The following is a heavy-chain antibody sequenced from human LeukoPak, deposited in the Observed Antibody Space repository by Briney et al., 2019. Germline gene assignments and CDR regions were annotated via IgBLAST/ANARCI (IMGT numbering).Heavy chain of an antibody. CDR1: GGSISSGDYY. Sequence: SETLSLTCTVSGGSISSGDYYWSWLRQPPGKGLEWIGYIYYSGSTYYNPSLKSRVTISVDTSKNQFSLKLSSVTAADTAVYYCAIVGYSGYDSHYYYGMDVWGKGTTVTVSS. J-gene: IGHJ6*04. CDR3: AIVGYSGYDSHYYYGMDV. D-gene: IGHD5-12*01. CDR2: IYYSGST. V-gene: IGHV4-30-4*01.